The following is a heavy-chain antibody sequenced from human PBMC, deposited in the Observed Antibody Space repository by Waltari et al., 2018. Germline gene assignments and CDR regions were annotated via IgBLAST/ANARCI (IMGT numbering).Heavy chain of an antibody. CDR3: ARVADIVATTHWYFDL. V-gene: IGHV3-74*01. Sequence: EVQLVESGGGLVQPGGSLRLSCAASGFTFSSYWMHWVRQAPGKGLVWVARINRDGSSTSYADAVKGRFTISRDNAKNTLYLQMNSLRAEDTAVYYCARVADIVATTHWYFDLWGRGTLVTVSS. CDR2: INRDGSST. CDR1: GFTFSSYW. D-gene: IGHD5-12*01. J-gene: IGHJ2*01.